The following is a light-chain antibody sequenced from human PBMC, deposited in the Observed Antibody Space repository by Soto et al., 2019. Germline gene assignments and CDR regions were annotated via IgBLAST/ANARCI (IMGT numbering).Light chain of an antibody. J-gene: IGKJ4*01. Sequence: EIVLTQSPATLSLSPGERATLSCRASQSVSSYLAWYQLKPGQAPRLLIYDASNRATGIPVRFSGSGSGTDFTLTISSLEPEDFRVYYCQQRGSWPLTFGGGAKVEIK. CDR3: QQRGSWPLT. CDR2: DAS. CDR1: QSVSSY. V-gene: IGKV3-11*01.